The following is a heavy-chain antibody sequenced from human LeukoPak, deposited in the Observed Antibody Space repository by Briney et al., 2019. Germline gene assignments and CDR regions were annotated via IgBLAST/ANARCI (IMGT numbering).Heavy chain of an antibody. V-gene: IGHV4-39*07. Sequence: SQTLSLTCTVSGGSISSGSYYWSWIRQPPGKGLEWIGSIYYSGSTYYNPSLKSRVTISVDTSKNQFSLKLSSVTAADTAVYYCARDKGEGDAFDIWGQGTMVTVSS. J-gene: IGHJ3*02. D-gene: IGHD3-10*01. CDR1: GGSISSGSYY. CDR3: ARDKGEGDAFDI. CDR2: IYYSGST.